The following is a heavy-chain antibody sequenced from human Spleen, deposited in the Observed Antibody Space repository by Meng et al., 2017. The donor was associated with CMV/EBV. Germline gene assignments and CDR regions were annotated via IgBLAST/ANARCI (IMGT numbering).Heavy chain of an antibody. D-gene: IGHD6-6*01. CDR3: AKDGIAARPPDAFDI. CDR1: GFTLSSYW. Sequence: GVSLRLSCAASGFTLSSYWMSWVRQAPGRGPEWVANVKQDGGDKYYVDSVKGRFTISRDNAKNSLDLQMSSLRAEDTAVYYCAKDGIAARPPDAFDIWGQGTMVTVSS. J-gene: IGHJ3*02. V-gene: IGHV3-7*01. CDR2: VKQDGGDK.